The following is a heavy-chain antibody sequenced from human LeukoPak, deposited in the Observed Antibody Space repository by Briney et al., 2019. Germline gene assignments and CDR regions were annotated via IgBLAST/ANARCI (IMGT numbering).Heavy chain of an antibody. Sequence: GESLKISCKGSGYSFTSYWIGWVRQMPGKGLEWMGIIYPGDSDTRYSPSFQGQVTISADKSISTAYLQWSSLKASDTAMYYCARLLGSHLQAEYNWFDPWGQGTLVTVSS. CDR1: GYSFTSYW. V-gene: IGHV5-51*01. D-gene: IGHD7-27*01. CDR3: ARLLGSHLQAEYNWFDP. J-gene: IGHJ5*02. CDR2: IYPGDSDT.